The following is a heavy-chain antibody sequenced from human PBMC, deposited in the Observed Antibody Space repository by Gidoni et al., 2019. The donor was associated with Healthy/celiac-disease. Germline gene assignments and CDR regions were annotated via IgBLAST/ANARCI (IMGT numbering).Heavy chain of an antibody. D-gene: IGHD1-26*01. CDR1: GFTFHTNA. Sequence: QVQLVASGGGVVQPGRSLSLSCAASGFTFHTNAMHWVRTAPGQGLEWVAVISYDGSNKYYADSGKGRFTISRDNSKNTLYLQMNSLRAEDTAVYYCAKGGSYYPYYYYGMDVWGQGTTVTVSS. J-gene: IGHJ6*02. CDR2: ISYDGSNK. V-gene: IGHV3-30*18. CDR3: AKGGSYYPYYYYGMDV.